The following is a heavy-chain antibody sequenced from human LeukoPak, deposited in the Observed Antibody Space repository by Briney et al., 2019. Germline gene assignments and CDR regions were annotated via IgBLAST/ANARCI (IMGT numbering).Heavy chain of an antibody. J-gene: IGHJ4*02. Sequence: ASVKVSCKASGYIFTSYGISWVGQAPGQGLEWMGWISASNGNTNYAQKLQGRVTMTTDTSTSTAYMELRSLRSDDTAVYYCARGSGFGELLLTFDYWGQGTLVTVSS. CDR2: ISASNGNT. CDR1: GYIFTSYG. V-gene: IGHV1-18*01. CDR3: ARGSGFGELLLTFDY. D-gene: IGHD3-10*01.